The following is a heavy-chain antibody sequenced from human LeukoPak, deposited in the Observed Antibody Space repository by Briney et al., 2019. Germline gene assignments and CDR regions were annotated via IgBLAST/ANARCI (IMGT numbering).Heavy chain of an antibody. CDR1: GFTFSNYG. J-gene: IGHJ4*02. CDR3: ARDQHHYPDY. Sequence: GGSLRLSCAASGFTFSNYGIHWVRQAPGKGLEWVAVIWYDGRNKYYADSVKGRFTISRDNSENTVYLQMNSLRAEDTAVYYCARDQHHYPDYWGQGTLVTVSS. D-gene: IGHD3-10*01. V-gene: IGHV3-33*01. CDR2: IWYDGRNK.